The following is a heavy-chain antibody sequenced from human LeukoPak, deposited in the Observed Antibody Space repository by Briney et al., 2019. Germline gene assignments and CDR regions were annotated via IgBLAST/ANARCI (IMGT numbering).Heavy chain of an antibody. CDR2: IKEDGSEK. V-gene: IGHV3-7*01. D-gene: IGHD3-22*01. Sequence: PGGSLRLSYSASGFTFSSHWMTWVRQAPGKGLEWVADIKEDGSEKYYVDSVKGRFTVSRDNAKNSLYLQMNNLRAEDTAVYYCASQMGYSFDYWGQGTLVTVSS. J-gene: IGHJ4*02. CDR1: GFTFSSHW. CDR3: ASQMGYSFDY.